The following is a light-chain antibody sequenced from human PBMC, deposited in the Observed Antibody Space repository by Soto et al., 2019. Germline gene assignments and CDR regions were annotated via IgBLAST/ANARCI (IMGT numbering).Light chain of an antibody. Sequence: EIVMTQSPATLSVSPGETATLSCRASQSVSYNLAWYQQKPGQGPRLLIYGAFTRATGIPARFSGSGSGTEVNPTTRGLRSVDLAVYYCEQYQNWPPVTFGGRTKVEIK. CDR3: EQYQNWPPVT. CDR2: GAF. V-gene: IGKV3-15*01. J-gene: IGKJ4*01. CDR1: QSVSYN.